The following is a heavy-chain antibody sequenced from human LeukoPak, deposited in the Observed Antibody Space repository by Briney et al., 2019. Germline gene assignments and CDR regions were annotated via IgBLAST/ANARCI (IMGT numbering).Heavy chain of an antibody. D-gene: IGHD2-8*01. CDR2: ISGSGGST. CDR1: GFTFSSYA. CDR3: AKGMQYCTNGVCYTPFDY. Sequence: GGSLRLSCAASGFTFSSYAMSWVRQAPGKGLEWVSAISGSGGSTSYADSVKGRFTISRDNSKNTLYLQMNSLRAEDTAVYYCAKGMQYCTNGVCYTPFDYWGQGTLVTVSS. J-gene: IGHJ4*02. V-gene: IGHV3-23*01.